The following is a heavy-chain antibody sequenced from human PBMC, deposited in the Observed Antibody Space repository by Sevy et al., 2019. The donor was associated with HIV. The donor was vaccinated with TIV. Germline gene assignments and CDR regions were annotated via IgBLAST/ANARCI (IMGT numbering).Heavy chain of an antibody. Sequence: SETLSLTCSVSDGSISSYYWSWIRQSAGKGLEWIGRIYPSGGTTYNPSLKSRVTMSVDRSKNQFSLRLISVSAADTAICYCARDLGILVAGTGWFAPWGQGILVTVSS. CDR1: DGSISSYY. CDR2: IYPSGGT. D-gene: IGHD6-19*01. V-gene: IGHV4-4*07. CDR3: ARDLGILVAGTGWFAP. J-gene: IGHJ5*02.